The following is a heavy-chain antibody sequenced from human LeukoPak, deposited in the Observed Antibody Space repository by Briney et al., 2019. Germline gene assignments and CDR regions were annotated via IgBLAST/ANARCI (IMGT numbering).Heavy chain of an antibody. J-gene: IGHJ4*02. CDR2: ISSDGSNY. CDR3: ARDRSGTDY. CDR1: GFTFSTYG. Sequence: GGSLRLSCEASGFTFSTYGMHWVRQAPGEGLEWMAVISSDGSNYYYADSVRGRFTISRDNSKNTLYLQMNSLRAENTAVYYCARDRSGTDYWGQGTLVTVSS. V-gene: IGHV3-30*03. D-gene: IGHD1-1*01.